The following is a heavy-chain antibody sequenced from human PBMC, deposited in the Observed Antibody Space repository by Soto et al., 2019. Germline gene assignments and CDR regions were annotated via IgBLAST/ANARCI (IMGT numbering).Heavy chain of an antibody. D-gene: IGHD5-12*01. CDR1: GLTFSSYG. Sequence: QVQLVESGGGVVQPGRSLRLSCAASGLTFSSYGMHWVRQAPGKGLEWAAGIWYDGSNKYYADSVKGRFTISRDNSKNTLYLQMNSLRAEDTAVYYCARDLTGASVWATIDHGFDYWGQGTLVTVSS. CDR3: ARDLTGASVWATIDHGFDY. CDR2: IWYDGSNK. J-gene: IGHJ4*02. V-gene: IGHV3-33*01.